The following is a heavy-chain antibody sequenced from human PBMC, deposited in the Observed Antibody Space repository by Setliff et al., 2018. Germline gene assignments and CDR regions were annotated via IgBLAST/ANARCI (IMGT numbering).Heavy chain of an antibody. V-gene: IGHV1-69*13. CDR3: ARVRDCSGGICHRGFHHYMDV. CDR2: IIPMFGTT. J-gene: IGHJ6*03. D-gene: IGHD2-15*01. CDR1: GGTFSTYA. Sequence: SVKVSCKASGGTFSTYAIDWVRQAPGQGLGWMGGIIPMFGTTNYARKFQGRVTITADESTITAYMELSSLRSEDTAVYYCARVRDCSGGICHRGFHHYMDVWGKGTTGTVSS.